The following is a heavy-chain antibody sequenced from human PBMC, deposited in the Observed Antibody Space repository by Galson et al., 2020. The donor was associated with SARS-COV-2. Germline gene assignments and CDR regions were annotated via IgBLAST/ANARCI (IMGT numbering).Heavy chain of an antibody. Sequence: GGSLRLSCAASGFTFSNAWMSWVRQAPGKGLEWVGRIKSKTDGGTTDYAAPVKGRFTISRDDSKNTLYLQMNSLKTEDTAVYYCTTVSSGGVVVPAAMVYYYYGMDVWGQGTTVTVS. CDR3: TTVSSGGVVVPAAMVYYYYGMDV. CDR2: IKSKTDGGTT. J-gene: IGHJ6*02. CDR1: GFTFSNAW. D-gene: IGHD2-2*01. V-gene: IGHV3-15*01.